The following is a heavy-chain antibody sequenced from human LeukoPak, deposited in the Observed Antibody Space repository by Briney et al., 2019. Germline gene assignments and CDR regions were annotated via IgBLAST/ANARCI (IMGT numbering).Heavy chain of an antibody. Sequence: SETLSLTCAVSGGSISSSNWWSWVRQPPGKGLEWIGEIYHSGSTNYNPSLKSRVTISVDTSKNQFSLKLSSVTAADTAVYYCARRRYCTNGVCYTGGYYFDYWGQGTLVTVSS. D-gene: IGHD2-8*01. CDR1: GGSISSSNW. V-gene: IGHV4-4*02. J-gene: IGHJ4*02. CDR2: IYHSGST. CDR3: ARRRYCTNGVCYTGGYYFDY.